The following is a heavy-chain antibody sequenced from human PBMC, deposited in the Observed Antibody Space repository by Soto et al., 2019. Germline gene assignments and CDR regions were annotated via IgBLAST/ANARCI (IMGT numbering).Heavy chain of an antibody. V-gene: IGHV4-31*03. D-gene: IGHD6-6*01. CDR2: IYYSGST. CDR3: ARDRGGSSSSRNNWFDP. CDR1: GGSISSGGYY. J-gene: IGHJ5*02. Sequence: QVQLQESGPGLVKPSQTLSLTCTVSGGSISSGGYYWSWLRQHPGKGLEWIGYIYYSGSTYYNPSLKSRVTISVDTSKNQFSLKLSSVTAADTAVYYCARDRGGSSSSRNNWFDPWGQGTLVTVSS.